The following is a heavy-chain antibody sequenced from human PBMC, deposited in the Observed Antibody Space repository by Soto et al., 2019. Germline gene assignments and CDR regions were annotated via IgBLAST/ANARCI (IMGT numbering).Heavy chain of an antibody. J-gene: IGHJ4*02. CDR2: TRNKANSYTT. V-gene: IGHV3-72*01. CDR3: ARDGRSDY. Sequence: EVQLVESGGGLVQPGGSLRLSCAASGFTFSDHYMDWVRQAPGKGLEWVGRTRNKANSYTTEYAASVKGRFTISRDDSKNSLYLQMNSLKTEDTAVYYCARDGRSDYWGQGTLVTVSS. D-gene: IGHD1-26*01. CDR1: GFTFSDHY.